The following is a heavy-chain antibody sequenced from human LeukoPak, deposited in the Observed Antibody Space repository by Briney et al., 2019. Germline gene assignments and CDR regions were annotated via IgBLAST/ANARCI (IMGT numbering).Heavy chain of an antibody. V-gene: IGHV1-46*01. J-gene: IGHJ4*02. CDR1: GYTFTSYY. CDR2: INPSGGST. D-gene: IGHD3-10*01. CDR3: AREEGYYGSGSHSFFDY. Sequence: ASVKVSCKASGYTFTSYYMHWVRQAPGQGLEWMGIINPSGGSTSYAQKFQGRVTMTRDMSTSTVYMELSSLRSEDTAVYYCAREEGYYGSGSHSFFDYWGQGTLVTVSS.